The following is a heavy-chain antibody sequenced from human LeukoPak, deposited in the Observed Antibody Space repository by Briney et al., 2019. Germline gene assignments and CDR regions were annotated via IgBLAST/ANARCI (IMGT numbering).Heavy chain of an antibody. Sequence: KPGGSLRLSCAASGFTFSDYRMNWVRQAPGKGLEWVSSISSSGGYIKHADSVKGRFTISRDNAKNSLYLQMNSLRAEDTAVYYCAREIVTVAPNFDYWGQGTLVTVSS. D-gene: IGHD2/OR15-2a*01. CDR1: GFTFSDYR. CDR3: AREIVTVAPNFDY. V-gene: IGHV3-21*01. J-gene: IGHJ4*02. CDR2: ISSSGGYI.